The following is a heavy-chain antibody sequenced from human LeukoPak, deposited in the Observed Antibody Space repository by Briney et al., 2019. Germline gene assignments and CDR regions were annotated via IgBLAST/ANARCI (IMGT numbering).Heavy chain of an antibody. V-gene: IGHV4-34*01. CDR2: IKHILRI. D-gene: IGHD5-12*01. CDR3: ARKTVSSPDIVATIKGNYYFYGMDV. Sequence: SETPSLTCAVYGGSFSGYYWSWIRQPPGKGLEWIGEIKHILRIHYNPSLKSRVIISVGTSKNQFSLKLSSVTAAHTAVYYCARKTVSSPDIVATIKGNYYFYGMDVWGQGTTVSVS. CDR1: GGSFSGYY. J-gene: IGHJ6*02.